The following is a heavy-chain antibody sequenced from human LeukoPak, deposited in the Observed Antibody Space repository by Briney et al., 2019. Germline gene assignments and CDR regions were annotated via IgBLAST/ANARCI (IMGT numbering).Heavy chain of an antibody. J-gene: IGHJ6*02. D-gene: IGHD2-2*01. Sequence: ASVKVSCKASGYTFTSYDINWVRQATGQGLEWMGWMNPNSGNTGYAQKFQGRVTMTRNTSISTAYMELSSLRSEDTAVYYCARDQLPQWPTLYYYYYGMDVWGQGTTVTVSS. V-gene: IGHV1-8*01. CDR1: GYTFTSYD. CDR3: ARDQLPQWPTLYYYYYGMDV. CDR2: MNPNSGNT.